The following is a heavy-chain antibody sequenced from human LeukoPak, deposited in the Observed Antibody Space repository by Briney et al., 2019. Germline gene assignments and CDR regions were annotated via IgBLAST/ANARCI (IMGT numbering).Heavy chain of an antibody. J-gene: IGHJ4*02. Sequence: PGGSLRLSCAASGFTFNNFAMSWVRQAPGKGLEWVSVISGSGGSTYYADSVKGRFTISRDNSKNTLYLQMNSLRAEDTAVYYCAKDSGYSYGYNYFGYWGQGTLVTVSS. V-gene: IGHV3-23*01. D-gene: IGHD5-18*01. CDR1: GFTFNNFA. CDR2: ISGSGGST. CDR3: AKDSGYSYGYNYFGY.